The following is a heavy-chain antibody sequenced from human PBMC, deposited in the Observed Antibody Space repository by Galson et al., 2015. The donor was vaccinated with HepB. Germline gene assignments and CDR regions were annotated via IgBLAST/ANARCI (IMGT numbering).Heavy chain of an antibody. CDR1: GFTFDDYA. V-gene: IGHV3-9*01. D-gene: IGHD5-18*01. CDR3: AKGWGYSYGSGSHY. Sequence: SLRLSCAASGFTFDDYAMDWVRQAPGKGLEWVSGINWNTGKIGYADSVKGRFTISRDNANNSLYLQMDSLRAEDTALYYCAKGWGYSYGSGSHYWGQGTLVTVSS. J-gene: IGHJ4*02. CDR2: INWNTGKI.